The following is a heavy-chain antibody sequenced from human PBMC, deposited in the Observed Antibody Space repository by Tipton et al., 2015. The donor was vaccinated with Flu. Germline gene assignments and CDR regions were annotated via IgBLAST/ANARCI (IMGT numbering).Heavy chain of an antibody. CDR3: ARAPTSGVVAVADWYFDL. V-gene: IGHV4-4*07. D-gene: IGHD2-15*01. CDR2: IYNTGST. CDR1: GGSMRSYY. Sequence: TLSLTCTLSGGSMRSYYWSWIRQPAGKGLEWIGRIYNTGSTNYNPSLKSRVTMSVDTSKNQFSLKLNSVTAADTAVYFCARAPTSGVVAVADWYFDLWGRGTLVTVSS. J-gene: IGHJ2*01.